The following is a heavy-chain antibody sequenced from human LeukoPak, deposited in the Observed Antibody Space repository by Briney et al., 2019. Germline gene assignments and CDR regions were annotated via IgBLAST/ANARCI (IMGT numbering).Heavy chain of an antibody. J-gene: IGHJ4*02. CDR2: LSGSGGST. V-gene: IGHV3-23*01. Sequence: GGSLRLSCAASGFTFSSYAMSWLRQAPGKGLEWVSALSGSGGSTYYADSVKGRFTISRDNSKNTLYLQMNSLRAEDTAVYYCAKADRVATTTPDYWGQGNLVTVSS. CDR1: GFTFSSYA. D-gene: IGHD5-12*01. CDR3: AKADRVATTTPDY.